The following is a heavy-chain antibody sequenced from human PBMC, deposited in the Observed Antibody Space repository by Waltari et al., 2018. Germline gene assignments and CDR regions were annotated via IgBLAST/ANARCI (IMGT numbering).Heavy chain of an antibody. CDR2: ISDAGGII. V-gene: IGHV3-23*01. CDR3: ARGSGVDS. D-gene: IGHD7-27*01. J-gene: IGHJ4*02. CDR1: GFPFSTYV. Sequence: EVQLLESGGGLVQPGGSLRLPCAASGFPFSTYVMNWVRQAPGKGLEWVSSISDAGGIINYADSVKGRFTISRDNSKNTLYLQMNSLRVDDTAVYYCARGSGVDSWGQGTLVTISS.